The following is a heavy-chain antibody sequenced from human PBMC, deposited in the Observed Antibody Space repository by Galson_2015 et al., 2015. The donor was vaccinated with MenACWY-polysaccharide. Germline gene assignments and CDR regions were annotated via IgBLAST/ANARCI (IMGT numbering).Heavy chain of an antibody. J-gene: IGHJ4*02. CDR1: GFTFSDYY. V-gene: IGHV3-11*01. D-gene: IGHD4-23*01. CDR2: ISSSGSTI. CDR3: ARDFKDYGGNYDY. Sequence: SLRLSCAASGFTFSDYYMSWLRQAPGKGLEWVSYISSSGSTIYYADSVKGRFTISRDNAKNSLYLQMNSLRAEDTAVYYCARDFKDYGGNYDYWGQATLVTVSS.